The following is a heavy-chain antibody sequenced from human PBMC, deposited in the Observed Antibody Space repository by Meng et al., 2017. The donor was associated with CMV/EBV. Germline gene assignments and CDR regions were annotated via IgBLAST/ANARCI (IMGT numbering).Heavy chain of an antibody. CDR2: IYSGGST. J-gene: IGHJ3*02. CDR1: GFTFSSYS. CDR3: ARDSGASDI. Sequence: GGSLRLSCAASGFTFSSYSMNWVRQAPGKGLEWVSIIYSGGSTYYADSVKGRFTISRDNSKNALYLQMNSLRPEDTAVYYCARDSGASDIWGQGTMVTVSS. V-gene: IGHV3-66*02. D-gene: IGHD3-10*01.